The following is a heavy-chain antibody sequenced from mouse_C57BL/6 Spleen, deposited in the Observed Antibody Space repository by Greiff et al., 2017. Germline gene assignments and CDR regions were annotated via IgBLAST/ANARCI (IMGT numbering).Heavy chain of an antibody. CDR3: ARRHITTVVAPYYFDY. V-gene: IGHV5-9*01. J-gene: IGHJ2*01. Sequence: EVKLMESGGGLVKPGGSLKLSCAASGFTFSSYTMSWVRQTPEKRLEWVATISGGGGNTYYPDSVKGRFTISRDNAKNTLYLQMSSLRSEDTALYYCARRHITTVVAPYYFDYWGQGTTLTVSS. CDR1: GFTFSSYT. CDR2: ISGGGGNT. D-gene: IGHD1-1*01.